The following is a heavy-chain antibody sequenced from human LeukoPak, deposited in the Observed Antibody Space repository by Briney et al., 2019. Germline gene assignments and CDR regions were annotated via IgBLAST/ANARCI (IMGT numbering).Heavy chain of an antibody. Sequence: GGSLRLSCAASGFTLSSYWMTWVRQAPGKGLEWVANIKRDGSEKYYVDSVKGRFTISRDDTKNSRYLQMNSLRAEDTAVYYCARAPLGYDRPGGLAYWGQGVLVTVSS. CDR1: GFTLSSYW. J-gene: IGHJ4*01. CDR2: IKRDGSEK. CDR3: ARAPLGYDRPGGLAY. D-gene: IGHD5-12*01. V-gene: IGHV3-7*01.